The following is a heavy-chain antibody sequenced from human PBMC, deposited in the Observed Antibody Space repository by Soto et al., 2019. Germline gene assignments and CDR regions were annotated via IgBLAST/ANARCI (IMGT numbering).Heavy chain of an antibody. Sequence: GGSLRLSCAASGFTFSSYWRHWVRQAPGKGLVWVSRINSDGRITTYADSVKGRFTVSRDNAKNTLYLEMNSLRPEDTAVYYCARVGTGYYYKDVWGKGTTVTVSS. CDR1: GFTFSSYW. J-gene: IGHJ6*03. D-gene: IGHD1-1*01. CDR3: ARVGTGYYYKDV. CDR2: INSDGRIT. V-gene: IGHV3-74*01.